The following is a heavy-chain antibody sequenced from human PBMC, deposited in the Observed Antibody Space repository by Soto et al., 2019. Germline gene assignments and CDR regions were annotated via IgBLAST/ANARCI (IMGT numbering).Heavy chain of an antibody. J-gene: IGHJ4*02. D-gene: IGHD2-15*01. CDR2: INHSGST. V-gene: IGHV4-34*01. CDR3: ARGGGSIKKDIVVVVAALKSFYFDY. CDR1: GGSFSGYY. Sequence: SETLSLTCAVYGGSFSGYYWSWIRQPPGKGLEWIGEINHSGSTNYNPSLKSRVTISVDTSKNQFSLKLSSVTAADTAVYYCARGGGSIKKDIVVVVAALKSFYFDYWGQGILVTVSS.